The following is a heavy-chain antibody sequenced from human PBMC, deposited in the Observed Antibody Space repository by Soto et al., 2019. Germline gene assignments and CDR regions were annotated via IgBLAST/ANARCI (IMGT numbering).Heavy chain of an antibody. CDR2: INPGDSDI. CDR1: GYSFTTYC. V-gene: IGHV5-51*01. CDR3: ARHEQFYYYYYGMDV. J-gene: IGHJ6*02. Sequence: GESVKISCKASGYSFTTYCIAWVRQMPWKGLEWMGIINPGDSDIRYSPSFQGQVTISADNSISTAYLQWSSLKASDTAMYYCARHEQFYYYYYGMDVWGQGTAVTVSS. D-gene: IGHD4-4*01.